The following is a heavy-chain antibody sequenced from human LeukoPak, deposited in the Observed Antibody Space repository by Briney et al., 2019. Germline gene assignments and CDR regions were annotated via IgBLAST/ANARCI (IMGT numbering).Heavy chain of an antibody. CDR3: ARGKVVAGTPGQNSWDY. V-gene: IGHV4-4*07. Sequence: SETLFLTCTVSGGSISSYYWNWIRQPAGRGLEWIGRIYTSGSTNYNPSLKSRVTMSVDTSKNQFSLKLSSVTAADMAVYYCARGKVVAGTPGQNSWDYWGQGTLVTVSS. J-gene: IGHJ4*02. D-gene: IGHD6-19*01. CDR1: GGSISSYY. CDR2: IYTSGST.